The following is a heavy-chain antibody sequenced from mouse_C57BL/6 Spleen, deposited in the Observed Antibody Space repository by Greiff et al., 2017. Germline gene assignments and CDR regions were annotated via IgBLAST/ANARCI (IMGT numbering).Heavy chain of an antibody. J-gene: IGHJ2*01. CDR2: IHPNSGST. Sequence: QVQLQQPGAELVKPGASVKLSCKASGYTFTSYWMHWVKQRPGQGLEWIGMIHPNSGSTNYNEKFKSKATLTVDKSSSTAYMQLSSLTSEDSAVXYCAREIYYGNYGYFDYWGQGTTLTVSS. CDR3: AREIYYGNYGYFDY. V-gene: IGHV1-64*01. CDR1: GYTFTSYW. D-gene: IGHD2-1*01.